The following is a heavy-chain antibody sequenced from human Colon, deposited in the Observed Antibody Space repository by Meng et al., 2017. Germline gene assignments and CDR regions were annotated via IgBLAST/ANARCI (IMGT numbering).Heavy chain of an antibody. J-gene: IGHJ4*02. CDR3: GRDYYGIPDY. Sequence: EVQVEESGGPLVQPGGSLRLSCAASGFSFSPYWMIWVRQAPGQGLVWVSRISSDGSTTHYADSVKGRFTISRDNAKNTLYLQMNSLRAEDTAAYYCGRDYYGIPDYWGQGTLVTVSS. D-gene: IGHD3-10*01. CDR2: ISSDGSTT. V-gene: IGHV3-74*01. CDR1: GFSFSPYW.